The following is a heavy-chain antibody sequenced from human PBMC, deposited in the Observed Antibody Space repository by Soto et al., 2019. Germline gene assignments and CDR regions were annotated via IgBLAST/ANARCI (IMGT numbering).Heavy chain of an antibody. CDR2: IYYSGST. D-gene: IGHD3-10*01. J-gene: IGHJ3*02. CDR1: GGSISSGGYY. CDR3: ARDPPFYYGSGSYHDAFDI. V-gene: IGHV4-31*03. Sequence: NPSETLSLTCTVSGGSISSGGYYWSWIRQHPGKGLEWIGYIYYSGSTYYNPSLKSRVTISVDTSKNQFSLKLSSVTAADTAVYYCARDPPFYYGSGSYHDAFDIWGQGTMVTVSS.